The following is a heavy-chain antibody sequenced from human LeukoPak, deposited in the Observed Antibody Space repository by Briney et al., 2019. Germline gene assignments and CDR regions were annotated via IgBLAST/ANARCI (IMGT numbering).Heavy chain of an antibody. D-gene: IGHD2-15*01. Sequence: GGSLRLSCASSGFTFSSYSMNWVRQAPGKGLEWVSSISSSSSYIYYADSVKGRFTISRDNAKNSLYLHMNSLRAEDTAVYYCARYCSGGSCYQLMERQGYWGQGTLVTVSS. J-gene: IGHJ4*02. CDR1: GFTFSSYS. CDR3: ARYCSGGSCYQLMERQGY. CDR2: ISSSSSYI. V-gene: IGHV3-21*01.